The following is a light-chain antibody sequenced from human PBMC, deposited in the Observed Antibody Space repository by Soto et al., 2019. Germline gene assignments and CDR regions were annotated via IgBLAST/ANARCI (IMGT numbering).Light chain of an antibody. V-gene: IGLV4-69*01. CDR1: SGHRRYA. J-gene: IGLJ3*02. CDR2: LNSDGSH. CDR3: QTWGTGIWV. Sequence: QPVLTQSPSASASLGASVKLTCTLSSGHRRYAIAWHQQQPGKGPRFLMKLNSDGSHTKGDGIPDRFSGSSSGAERYLTISSLQSEDEADYYCQTWGTGIWVFGGGTKLTVL.